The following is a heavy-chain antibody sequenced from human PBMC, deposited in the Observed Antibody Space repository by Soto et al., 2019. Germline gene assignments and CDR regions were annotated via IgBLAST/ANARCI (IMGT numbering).Heavy chain of an antibody. CDR2: INWNGGST. D-gene: IGHD3-10*01. J-gene: IGHJ5*02. V-gene: IGHV3-20*04. CDR3: ARDVGFGESQNWFDP. CDR1: GFTFDDYG. Sequence: GGSLRLSCAASGFTFDDYGMSWVRQDPGKGLEWVSGINWNGGSTGYADSVKGRFTISRDNAKNSLYLQMNSLRAEDTALYYCARDVGFGESQNWFDPWGQGTLVTVSS.